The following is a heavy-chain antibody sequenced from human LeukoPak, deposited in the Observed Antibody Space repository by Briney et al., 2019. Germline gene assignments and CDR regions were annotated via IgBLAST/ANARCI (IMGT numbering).Heavy chain of an antibody. J-gene: IGHJ6*02. D-gene: IGHD6-13*01. CDR2: IYYSGST. Sequence: SSETLSLTCTVSGASISSYYWSWIRQPPGKGLEWIGYIYYSGSTNYNPSLKSRVTISVDTSKNQFSLKLSSVTAADTAVYYCARASLRYSLGYYYYYYGMDVWGQGTTVTVSS. V-gene: IGHV4-59*01. CDR3: ARASLRYSLGYYYYYYGMDV. CDR1: GASISSYY.